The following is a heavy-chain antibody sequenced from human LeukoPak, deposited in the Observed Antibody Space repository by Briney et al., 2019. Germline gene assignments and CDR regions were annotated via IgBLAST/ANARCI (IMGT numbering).Heavy chain of an antibody. Sequence: SETLSLTCAVYGGSFSGYYWSWIRQPPGKGLEWIGEINHSGSTNYNPSLKSRVTISVDTSKNQFSLKLSSVTAADTAVYYCARDHGSGSPDDYWGQGTLVTISS. CDR2: INHSGST. CDR3: ARDHGSGSPDDY. D-gene: IGHD3-10*01. V-gene: IGHV4-34*01. CDR1: GGSFSGYY. J-gene: IGHJ4*02.